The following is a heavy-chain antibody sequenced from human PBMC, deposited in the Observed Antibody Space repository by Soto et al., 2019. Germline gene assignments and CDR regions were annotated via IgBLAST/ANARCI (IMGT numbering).Heavy chain of an antibody. J-gene: IGHJ5*02. V-gene: IGHV4-39*02. CDR2: IFYTGTT. D-gene: IGHD2-2*01. CDR3: ARLVVVAPVANA. CDR1: GGSISYNSYY. Sequence: SETLSLTCSVSGGSISYNSYYWGWIRQPPGKGLEWVGGIFYTGTTYYSPSLKDRVTISVDTSKNSFSLNLASVTAADTAVYFCARLVVVAPVANAWGQGTLVTVSS.